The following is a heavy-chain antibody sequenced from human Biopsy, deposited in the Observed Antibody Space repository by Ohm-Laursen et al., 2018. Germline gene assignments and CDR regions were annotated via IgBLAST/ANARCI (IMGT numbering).Heavy chain of an antibody. J-gene: IGHJ4*02. CDR3: VSFGINWSLSY. CDR2: INSDGSYT. CDR1: GFTFSSYW. Sequence: SLGLSCAASGFTFSSYWMHWVRQAPGKGLVWVARINSDGSYTTNVDSVKGRFTISRDNAKNTLFLQMNSLSTEDTAVYYCVSFGINWSLSYWGQGILVTVAS. V-gene: IGHV3-74*03. D-gene: IGHD1-1*01.